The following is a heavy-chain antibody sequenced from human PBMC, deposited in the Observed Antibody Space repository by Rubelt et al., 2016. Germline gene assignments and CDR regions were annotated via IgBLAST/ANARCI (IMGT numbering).Heavy chain of an antibody. CDR3: ARAGRGDY. CDR1: GGSFSGYY. D-gene: IGHD2-8*02. CDR2: INHSGST. Sequence: QVQLQQWGAGLLKPSETLSLTCAVYGGSFSGYYWSWIRQPPGKGLEWIGEINHSGSTNYNPSLKSRVTRSVDKSKNQFSLKLSSVTAADTAVYYCARAGRGDYWGQGTLVTVSS. J-gene: IGHJ4*02. V-gene: IGHV4-34*01.